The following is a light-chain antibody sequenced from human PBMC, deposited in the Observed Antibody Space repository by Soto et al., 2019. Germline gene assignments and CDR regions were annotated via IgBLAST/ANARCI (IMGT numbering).Light chain of an antibody. V-gene: IGKV3-15*01. Sequence: EIVMTQSPATLSVSPGARATLSCRASQSVSSNLAWYQQKPGQAPRLLIYGASTRATGIPARFSGSGSGTEFTLTISSLQSEEFAVYYCQQYNNWPITFGQGTRLEIK. J-gene: IGKJ5*01. CDR3: QQYNNWPIT. CDR1: QSVSSN. CDR2: GAS.